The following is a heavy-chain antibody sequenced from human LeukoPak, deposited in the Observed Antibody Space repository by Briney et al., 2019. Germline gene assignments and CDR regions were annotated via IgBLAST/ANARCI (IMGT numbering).Heavy chain of an antibody. V-gene: IGHV3-72*01. CDR1: GFTFSDHY. D-gene: IGHD1-26*01. J-gene: IGHJ3*02. Sequence: GGSLRLSCAASGFTFSDHYMDWVRQAPGKGLEWVGRTRNKANSYTTEYAASVKGRFTISRDDSKNSLYLQMNSLRAEDTALYYCAKVRNKWEPLGVDAFDIWGQGTMVTVSS. CDR2: TRNKANSYTT. CDR3: AKVRNKWEPLGVDAFDI.